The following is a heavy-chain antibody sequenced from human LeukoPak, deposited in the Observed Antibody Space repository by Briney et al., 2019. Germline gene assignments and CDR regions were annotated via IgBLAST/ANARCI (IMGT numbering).Heavy chain of an antibody. CDR2: MNPNSGYT. CDR3: ARAGSTVAGHD. Sequence: ASVTVSCKASGYTFTNYAFNWVRQATGQGLEWMGWMNPNSGYTGYAQKFQGRVTLTRNTSISTAYMELSSLTSEDTAVYYCARAGSTVAGHDWGQGTLVTVSS. D-gene: IGHD6-19*01. V-gene: IGHV1-8*01. CDR1: GYTFTNYA. J-gene: IGHJ4*02.